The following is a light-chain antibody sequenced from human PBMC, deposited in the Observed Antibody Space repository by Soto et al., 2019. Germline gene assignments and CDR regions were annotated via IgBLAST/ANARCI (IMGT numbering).Light chain of an antibody. CDR1: QSVSSY. CDR2: DAS. CDR3: QQRSNWHALT. J-gene: IGKJ4*01. Sequence: EIVLTQSPATLSLSPGERATLSCRASQSVSSYLAWYQQKPGQAPRLLIYDASNRATGIPARFSGSGSGTDFTLTISXXXXXXXXXXXCQQRSNWHALTFGGGTKVEIK. V-gene: IGKV3-11*01.